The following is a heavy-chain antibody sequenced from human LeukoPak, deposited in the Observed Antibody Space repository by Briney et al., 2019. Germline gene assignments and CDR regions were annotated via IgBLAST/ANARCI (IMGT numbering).Heavy chain of an antibody. CDR3: ARSQWLVRPYYGMDV. CDR2: INPSGGST. J-gene: IGHJ6*02. V-gene: IGHV1-46*01. D-gene: IGHD6-19*01. Sequence: ASVKVSCKASGYTFTSYYMHWVRQAPGQGLEWMGIINPSGGSTSYAQKFQGRVTMTRGTSTSTVYMELSSLRSEDTAVYYCARSQWLVRPYYGMDVWGQGTTVTVSS. CDR1: GYTFTSYY.